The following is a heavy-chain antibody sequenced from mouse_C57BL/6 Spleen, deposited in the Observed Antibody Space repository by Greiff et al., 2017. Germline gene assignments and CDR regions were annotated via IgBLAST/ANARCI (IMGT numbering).Heavy chain of an antibody. CDR1: GFSLTSYA. V-gene: IGHV2-9-1*01. D-gene: IGHD1-1*01. CDR3: ASQFSYYYGSSLYYAMDY. Sequence: VHLVESGPGLVAPSQSLSITCTVSGFSLTSYAISWVRQPPGKGLEWLGVIWTGGGTNYNSALKSRLSISKDNSKSQVFLKMNSLQTDDTPRYYCASQFSYYYGSSLYYAMDYWGQGASVTVSS. J-gene: IGHJ4*01. CDR2: IWTGGGT.